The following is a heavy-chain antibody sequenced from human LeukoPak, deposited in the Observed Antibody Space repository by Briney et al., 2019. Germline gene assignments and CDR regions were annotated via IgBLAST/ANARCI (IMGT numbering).Heavy chain of an antibody. CDR1: GYTFTSYY. CDR2: INPSGGST. D-gene: IGHD3-10*01. V-gene: IGHV1-46*03. J-gene: IGHJ4*02. Sequence: APVKVSCKASGYTFTSYYMHWVRQAPGQGLEWMGIINPSGGSTSYAQKFQGRVTMTRDTSTSTVYMELSSLRSEDTAVYYCAREKDPLRYGSGSYCDYWGQGTLVTVSS. CDR3: AREKDPLRYGSGSYCDY.